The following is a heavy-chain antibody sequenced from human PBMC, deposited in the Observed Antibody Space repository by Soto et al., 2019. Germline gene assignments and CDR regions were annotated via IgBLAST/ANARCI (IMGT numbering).Heavy chain of an antibody. CDR2: IYYSGST. CDR3: ARLPPIYGDSQYYYYYYGMDV. Sequence: SETLSLTCTVSGGSISSSSYYWGWIRQPPGKGLEWIGSIYYSGSTYYNPSLKSRVTISVDTSKNQFSLKLSSVTAADTAVYYCARLPPIYGDSQYYYYYYGMDVWGQGTTVTVSS. CDR1: GGSISSSSYY. D-gene: IGHD4-17*01. V-gene: IGHV4-39*01. J-gene: IGHJ6*02.